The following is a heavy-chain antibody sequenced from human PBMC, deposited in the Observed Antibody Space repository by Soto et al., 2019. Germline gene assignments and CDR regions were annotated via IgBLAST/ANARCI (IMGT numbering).Heavy chain of an antibody. CDR2: IEQDGSDK. J-gene: IGHJ4*02. Sequence: EVQLVESGGGLVQPGGSLRPSCAASGFTFSSHWMGGVRQAPGKGLGWVANIEQDGSDKYYVDSVNGGFTISRDKAQNSVYLQMKDVSAEDAAVYYCVSSAYSRIFAYGGQGTMATVSS. V-gene: IGHV3-7*01. CDR3: VSSAYSRIFAY. CDR1: GFTFSSHW. D-gene: IGHD6-13*01.